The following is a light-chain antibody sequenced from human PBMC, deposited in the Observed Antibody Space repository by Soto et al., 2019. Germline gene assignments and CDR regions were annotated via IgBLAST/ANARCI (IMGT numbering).Light chain of an antibody. CDR3: HQHHNSGPLS. V-gene: IGKV3-20*01. CDR1: QSVSSNN. CDR2: AAS. J-gene: IGKJ4*01. Sequence: EIVLTQSPGTLSLSPGERATLSCRASQSVSSNNLAWYQQRPGQAPRLLIYAASIRATGIPDRIAGSGSGTDFTLTISRLEPEDFAVYYCHQHHNSGPLSLGGGTKVEI.